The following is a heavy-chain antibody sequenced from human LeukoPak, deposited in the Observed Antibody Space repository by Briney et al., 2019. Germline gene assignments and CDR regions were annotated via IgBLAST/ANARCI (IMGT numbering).Heavy chain of an antibody. V-gene: IGHV3-21*01. Sequence: GGSLRLSCAASGFTFSSYSMNWVRQAPGKGLEWVSSISSSSSYIYYADSVKGRFTISRDNAKNSLYLQMNSLRAEDTAVYYCASYSSGCYVPVEWGQGTLVTVSS. CDR2: ISSSSSYI. J-gene: IGHJ4*02. CDR1: GFTFSSYS. D-gene: IGHD6-19*01. CDR3: ASYSSGCYVPVE.